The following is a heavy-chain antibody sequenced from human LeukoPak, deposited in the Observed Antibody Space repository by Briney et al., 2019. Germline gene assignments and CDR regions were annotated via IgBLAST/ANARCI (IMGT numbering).Heavy chain of an antibody. CDR3: AQIGAVLIWSIDN. D-gene: IGHD3-10*01. V-gene: IGHV3-23*01. J-gene: IGHJ4*02. Sequence: GGSLRLSCAAFGFTFSGHAMSWVRQAPGKGLEWVASISGSGANIDYADFVKGQFTISRDNSKSAVYLQMNSLRADDTAVYYCAQIGAVLIWSIDNWGQGTLVTVSS. CDR1: GFTFSGHA. CDR2: ISGSGANI.